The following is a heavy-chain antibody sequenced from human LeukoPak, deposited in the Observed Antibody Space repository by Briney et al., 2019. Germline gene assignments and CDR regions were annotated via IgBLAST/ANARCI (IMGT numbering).Heavy chain of an antibody. D-gene: IGHD5-18*01. J-gene: IGHJ2*01. CDR1: GYTFTSYY. Sequence: ASVKVSCKASGYTFTSYYMHWVRQAPGQGLEWMGIINPSAGSTSYAQKFQGRVTMTRDTSTSTVYMELSSLRSEDTAVYYCARAGGYIYGHWYFDPWGRGTLVTVSS. V-gene: IGHV1-46*01. CDR3: ARAGGYIYGHWYFDP. CDR2: INPSAGST.